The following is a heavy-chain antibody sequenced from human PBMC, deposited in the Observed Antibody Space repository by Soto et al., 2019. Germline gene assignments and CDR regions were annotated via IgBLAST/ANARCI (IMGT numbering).Heavy chain of an antibody. CDR1: GYSFTSYW. D-gene: IGHD6-13*01. CDR3: ARLNSSSWEKGAYYYYGMDV. V-gene: IGHV5-51*01. Sequence: GESLKISCKGSGYSFTSYWIGWVRKMPGKGLEWMGIIYPGDSDTRYSPSFQGQVTILAEKSISTAYLQWSSLKASDSTMYYCARLNSSSWEKGAYYYYGMDVWGQGTTVTVSS. CDR2: IYPGDSDT. J-gene: IGHJ6*02.